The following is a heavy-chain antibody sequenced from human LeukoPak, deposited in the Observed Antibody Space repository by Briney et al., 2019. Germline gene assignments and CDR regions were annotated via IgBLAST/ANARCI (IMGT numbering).Heavy chain of an antibody. Sequence: QPGGSLRLSCAASGFSLSTYAMSWVRQAPGKGPEWVSAISGAGGRTYYADSVKGRFTISRDNARNSLSLQMNSLRDEDTAVYYCARDRDITLIVVPFDSWGQGTLVTVSS. CDR1: GFSLSTYA. D-gene: IGHD3-22*01. CDR2: ISGAGGRT. CDR3: ARDRDITLIVVPFDS. J-gene: IGHJ4*02. V-gene: IGHV3-23*01.